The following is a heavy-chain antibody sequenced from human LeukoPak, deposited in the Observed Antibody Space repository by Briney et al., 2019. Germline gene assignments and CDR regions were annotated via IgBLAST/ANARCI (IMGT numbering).Heavy chain of an antibody. CDR2: ISWNSGSI. D-gene: IGHD3-10*01. CDR1: GFTFSSYA. J-gene: IGHJ4*02. V-gene: IGHV3-9*01. CDR3: AKGDDGSGSYYNPIDY. Sequence: LRLSCAASGFTFSSYATSWVRQAPGKGLEWVSGISWNSGSIGYADSVKGRFTISRDNAKNSLYLQMNSLRAEDTALYYCAKGDDGSGSYYNPIDYWGQGTLVTVSS.